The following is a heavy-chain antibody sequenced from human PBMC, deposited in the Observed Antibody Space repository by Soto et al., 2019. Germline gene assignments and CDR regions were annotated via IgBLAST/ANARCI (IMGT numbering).Heavy chain of an antibody. Sequence: GASVKVSCKASGYTFTSYGISWVRQAPGQGLEWMGWISAYNGNTNYAQKLQGRVTMTTDTSTSTAYMELRSLRSDDTAVYYCARDRIYYDSSGYYDYWGQGTLVTVSS. CDR1: GYTFTSYG. D-gene: IGHD3-22*01. CDR3: ARDRIYYDSSGYYDY. V-gene: IGHV1-18*01. J-gene: IGHJ4*02. CDR2: ISAYNGNT.